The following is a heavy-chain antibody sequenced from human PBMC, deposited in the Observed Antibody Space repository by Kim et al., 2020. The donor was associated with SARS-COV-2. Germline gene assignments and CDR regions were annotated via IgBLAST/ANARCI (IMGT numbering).Heavy chain of an antibody. D-gene: IGHD1-1*01. CDR1: GFTFSDSP. J-gene: IGHJ3*01. CDR3: TRIPGTTLAFWYAFDV. Sequence: GGSLRLSCAASGFTFSDSPIHWVRQASGKGLEWVGRIRSKVYIYATSYAASVKGRFTISRDDSESTAYLQMNSLKTEDTAVYYCTRIPGTTLAFWYAFDVWGQGTMVTVSS. V-gene: IGHV3-73*01. CDR2: IRSKVYIYAT.